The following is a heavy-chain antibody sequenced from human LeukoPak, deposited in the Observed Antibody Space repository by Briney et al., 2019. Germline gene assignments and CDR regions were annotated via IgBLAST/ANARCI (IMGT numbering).Heavy chain of an antibody. D-gene: IGHD4-17*01. V-gene: IGHV4-38-2*02. CDR1: DYSISSGYF. CDR3: ARVSVTTGRLDY. Sequence: RTSETLSLTCTVSDYSISSGYFWGWIRQPPGKGLEWIGSIYHSGSTYYNPSLKSRVTISVDTSKNQFSLKLSSVTGADTAVYYCARVSVTTGRLDYWGQGTLVTISS. J-gene: IGHJ4*02. CDR2: IYHSGST.